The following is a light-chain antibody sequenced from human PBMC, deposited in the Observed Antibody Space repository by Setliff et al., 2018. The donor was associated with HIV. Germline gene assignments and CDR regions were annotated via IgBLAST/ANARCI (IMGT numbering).Light chain of an antibody. V-gene: IGLV1-51*01. CDR2: DND. CDR1: SSNIGNNH. Sequence: QSALTQPPSVSGAPGQRVTISCTGSSSNIGNNHVSWYQQLPGTAPKLLIYDNDRRPSGIPDRFSGSKSATSVTLGITGLQNGDEADYFCGTWDTTLNTYVFGSGTKVTV. CDR3: GTWDTTLNTYV. J-gene: IGLJ1*01.